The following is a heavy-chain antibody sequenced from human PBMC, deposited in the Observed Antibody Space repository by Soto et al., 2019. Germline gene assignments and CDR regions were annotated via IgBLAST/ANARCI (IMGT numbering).Heavy chain of an antibody. Sequence: GESLKISCKGSGYSFTSYWIGWVRQMPGKGLEWMGIIYPGDSDTRYSPSFQGQVTISADKSISTAYLQWSSLKASDTAMYYCARQGYSYALRGDYYGLDVWGQGTTVTVSS. CDR2: IYPGDSDT. J-gene: IGHJ6*02. CDR3: ARQGYSYALRGDYYGLDV. D-gene: IGHD5-18*01. CDR1: GYSFTSYW. V-gene: IGHV5-51*01.